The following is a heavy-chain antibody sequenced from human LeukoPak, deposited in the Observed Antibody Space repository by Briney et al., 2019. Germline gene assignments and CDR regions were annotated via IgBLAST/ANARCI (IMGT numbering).Heavy chain of an antibody. Sequence: GSLRLSCAASGFTFSSYAMSWVRQPPGKGLEWIGNIYYSGNTYYNPSLRSRVTISVDTSKNQFSLKLNSVTAADTAVYYCARDLGDSAYWGQGTLVTVSS. CDR2: IYYSGNT. D-gene: IGHD3-10*01. J-gene: IGHJ4*02. CDR3: ARDLGDSAY. CDR1: GFTFSSYA. V-gene: IGHV4-39*07.